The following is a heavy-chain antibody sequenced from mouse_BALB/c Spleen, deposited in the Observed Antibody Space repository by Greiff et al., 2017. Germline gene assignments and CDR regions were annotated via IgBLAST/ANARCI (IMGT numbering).Heavy chain of an antibody. CDR1: GFSLTSYG. Sequence: VKLMESGPGLVQPSQSLSITCTVSGFSLTSYGVHWVRQSPGKGLEWLGVIWSGGSTDYNAAFISRLSISKDNSKSQVFFKMNSLQANDTAIYYCARGDYGYAWLAYWGQGTLVTVSA. CDR3: ARGDYGYAWLAY. J-gene: IGHJ3*01. V-gene: IGHV2-2*02. CDR2: IWSGGST. D-gene: IGHD2-2*01.